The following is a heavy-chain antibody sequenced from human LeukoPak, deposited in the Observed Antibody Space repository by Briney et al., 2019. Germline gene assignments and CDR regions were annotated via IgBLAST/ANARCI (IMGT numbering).Heavy chain of an antibody. V-gene: IGHV1-69*13. CDR2: IIPIFGTA. CDR1: GGTFSSYA. D-gene: IGHD7-27*01. J-gene: IGHJ6*03. CDR3: ASGPGLGNPYYYYMDV. Sequence: RASVKVSCKASGGTFSSYAISWVRQAPGQGLEWMGGIIPIFGTANYAQKFQARVTITADESTSTAYMELSSLRSEDTAVYYCASGPGLGNPYYYYMDVWGKGTTVTVSS.